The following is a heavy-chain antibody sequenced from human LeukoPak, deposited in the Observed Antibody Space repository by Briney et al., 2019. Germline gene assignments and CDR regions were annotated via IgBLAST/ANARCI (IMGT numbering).Heavy chain of an antibody. D-gene: IGHD3-16*01. Sequence: PSETLSLTCTVSGYSISSGYYWAWIRQPPGGGLEWIGYIYYSGSTNYNPSLKSRVTISVDTSKNQFSLNLTSVTAADTAVYYCARFTPQGYGWGGYNRFDPWGQGTLVTVSS. V-gene: IGHV4-38-2*02. J-gene: IGHJ5*02. CDR3: ARFTPQGYGWGGYNRFDP. CDR1: GYSISSGYY. CDR2: IYYSGST.